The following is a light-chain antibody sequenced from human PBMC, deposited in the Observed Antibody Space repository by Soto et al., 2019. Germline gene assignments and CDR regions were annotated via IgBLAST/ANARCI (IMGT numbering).Light chain of an antibody. CDR2: GAS. V-gene: IGKV3-20*01. CDR3: QQYGSSPST. Sequence: TEYPRTLSLSPGAGATLSCRASRGVSANYLAWYQQKPGQAPTLLIYGASIRATGIPDRFSGSGSGTDFTLTISGLEPEDFAVYYCQQYGSSPSTFGQGTKV. CDR1: RGVSANY. J-gene: IGKJ1*01.